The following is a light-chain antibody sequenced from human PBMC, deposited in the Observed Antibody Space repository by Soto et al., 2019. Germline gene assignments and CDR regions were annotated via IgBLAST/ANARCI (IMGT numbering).Light chain of an antibody. CDR1: QSISSW. V-gene: IGKV1-5*01. CDR3: QQYNSYPWT. Sequence: DIQMTQSPSTLSASVGDRVTITCRASQSISSWLAWYQQKPGKAPKLLIYDASSLESGVPSRLGGSGSGTEFTLTISSLQPDDFATSDCQQYNSYPWTFGQGTKVEIK. J-gene: IGKJ1*01. CDR2: DAS.